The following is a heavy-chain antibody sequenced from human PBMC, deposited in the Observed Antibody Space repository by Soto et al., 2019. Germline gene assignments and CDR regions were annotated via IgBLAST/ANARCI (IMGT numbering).Heavy chain of an antibody. J-gene: IGHJ4*02. Sequence: QVQLVQSGAEVKKPGSSVKVSCKASGGTFSSYAISWVRQAPGQGLEWMGGIIAIFGTANYAQKFQGRVTITADESTSTAYMELSSLRSQDTVVYYCARAIPSQTTVTIFFDYWGQGTLVTVSS. CDR1: GGTFSSYA. D-gene: IGHD4-17*01. CDR3: ARAIPSQTTVTIFFDY. V-gene: IGHV1-69*01. CDR2: IIAIFGTA.